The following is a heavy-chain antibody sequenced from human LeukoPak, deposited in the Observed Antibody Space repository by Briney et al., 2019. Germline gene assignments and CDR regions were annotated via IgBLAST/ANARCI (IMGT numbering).Heavy chain of an antibody. D-gene: IGHD3-16*01. Sequence: GGSLRLSCAASGVTLSTYAMHWVRQAPGKGLEWVANIKHDESEKNYLDSVKGRFTISRDNAQNSLYLQMNGLRVEDTAVYYCTRRLDDWGQGTLVTVSS. J-gene: IGHJ4*02. CDR3: TRRLDD. CDR1: GVTLSTYA. V-gene: IGHV3-7*01. CDR2: IKHDESEK.